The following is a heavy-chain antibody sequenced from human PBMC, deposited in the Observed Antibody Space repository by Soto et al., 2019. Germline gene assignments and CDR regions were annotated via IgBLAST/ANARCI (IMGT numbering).Heavy chain of an antibody. Sequence: QVQLQESGPGLVKPSQTLSLICTVSGGSINSGGYYWSWIRQHPGKGLEWIGYIYYSGSTYYNPSLRSRVTISAGASENQCSLKLSSVTAADTAVYFCARADRQSGYSSSWVFDSWGQGTLVNVSS. CDR1: GGSINSGGYY. J-gene: IGHJ4*02. V-gene: IGHV4-31*03. CDR3: ARADRQSGYSSSWVFDS. D-gene: IGHD6-13*01. CDR2: IYYSGST.